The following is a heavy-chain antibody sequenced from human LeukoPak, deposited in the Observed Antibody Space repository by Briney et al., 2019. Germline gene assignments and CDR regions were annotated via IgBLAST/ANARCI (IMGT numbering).Heavy chain of an antibody. CDR1: GFTVGDNY. V-gene: IGHV3-66*01. D-gene: IGHD4-11*01. J-gene: IGHJ4*02. Sequence: GGSLRLSCTASGFTVGDNYMSWVRQAPGKGLEWVSIIYISGSAYYADSVKGRFTISRDNSKNTLSLQMNSLRAEDTAMYYCARGPTAPLAAPYWGQGTLVTVSS. CDR3: ARGPTAPLAAPY. CDR2: IYISGSA.